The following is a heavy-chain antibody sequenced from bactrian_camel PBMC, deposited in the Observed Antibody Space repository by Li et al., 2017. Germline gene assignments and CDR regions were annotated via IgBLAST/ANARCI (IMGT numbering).Heavy chain of an antibody. Sequence: QVQLVESGGGSVQPGGSLRLSCTASGSTFGGSGIAWYGWYRQGRGKECELVSITNSDGTGKTDYADSVKGRFTISQDNIKRTVYLEMNSLKPEDTASTTVWSGRHVLGWVLLRTFHTGARGPRSPSP. J-gene: IGHJ4*01. CDR3: WSGRHVLGWVLLRTFHT. CDR1: GSTFGGSG. D-gene: IGHD3*01. V-gene: IGHV3S65*01. CDR2: TNSDGTGKT.